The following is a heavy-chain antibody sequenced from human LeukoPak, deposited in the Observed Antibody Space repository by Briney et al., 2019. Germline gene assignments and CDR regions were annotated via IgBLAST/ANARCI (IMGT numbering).Heavy chain of an antibody. V-gene: IGHV3-33*01. J-gene: IGHJ4*02. CDR1: GFTFTSYG. Sequence: GRSLRLSCAASGFTFTSYGMHWVRQAPGKGLEWVAVIWYDGGNKNYADSVKGRFTISRDNSKNTLYLKMNSLRAEDTAVYYCARGSGLAVAEPDYWGQGTLVTVSS. CDR2: IWYDGGNK. D-gene: IGHD6-19*01. CDR3: ARGSGLAVAEPDY.